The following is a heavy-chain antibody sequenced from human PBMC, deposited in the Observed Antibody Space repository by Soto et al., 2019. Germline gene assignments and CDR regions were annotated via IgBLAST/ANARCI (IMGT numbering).Heavy chain of an antibody. D-gene: IGHD2-15*01. CDR2: ISDNGKYI. V-gene: IGHV3-21*01. Sequence: LRLSCAASGFTFRLYSLNWVRQAPGQGLEWVSSISDNGKYIYYADSVKGRFTISRDNAKNSLYLQMNSLRAEDTAVYYCAIDVENWMHSYVNWGHGTLVTVSS. CDR3: AIDVENWMHSYVN. CDR1: GFTFRLYS. J-gene: IGHJ4*01.